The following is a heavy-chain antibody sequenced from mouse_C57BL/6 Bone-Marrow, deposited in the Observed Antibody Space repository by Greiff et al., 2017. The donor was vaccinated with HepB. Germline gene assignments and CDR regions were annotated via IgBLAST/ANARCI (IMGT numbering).Heavy chain of an antibody. J-gene: IGHJ4*01. CDR1: GFTFSDAW. CDR3: TRPHDYLGDY. CDR2: IRNKANNHAT. V-gene: IGHV6-6*01. Sequence: EVQLQQSGGGLVQPGGSMKLSCAASGFTFSDAWMDWVRQSPEKGLEWVAEIRNKANNHATYYAESVKGRFTISRDDSKSSVYLQMNSLRAEDTGIYYCTRPHDYLGDYWGQGTSVTVSS. D-gene: IGHD2-4*01.